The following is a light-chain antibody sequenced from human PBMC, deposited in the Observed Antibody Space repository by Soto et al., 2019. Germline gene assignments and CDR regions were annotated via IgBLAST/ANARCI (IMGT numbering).Light chain of an antibody. Sequence: EIVFTQSPCTLSLSPGKIATLSCMCSQSISSSYLAWYQQSPGQAPRLLIYGASSRATGIPERFSGSGSGTEFTLPISRLEPEDFAVYYCQQYGSSSWTFGQGTKVDI. CDR2: GAS. J-gene: IGKJ1*01. CDR3: QQYGSSSWT. V-gene: IGKV3-20*01. CDR1: QSISSSY.